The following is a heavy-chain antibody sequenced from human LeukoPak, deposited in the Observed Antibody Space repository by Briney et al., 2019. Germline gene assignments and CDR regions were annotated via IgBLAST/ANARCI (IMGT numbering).Heavy chain of an antibody. Sequence: ASVKVSCKASGYTFTGYYMHWVRQAPGQGLEWMGWINPNSGGTNYAQKFQGRVTMTRDTSISTAYMELSRLRSDDTAVYYCARVGVGSGSYPDYWGQGTLVTVSS. J-gene: IGHJ4*02. CDR2: INPNSGGT. V-gene: IGHV1-2*02. CDR1: GYTFTGYY. CDR3: ARVGVGSGSYPDY. D-gene: IGHD1-26*01.